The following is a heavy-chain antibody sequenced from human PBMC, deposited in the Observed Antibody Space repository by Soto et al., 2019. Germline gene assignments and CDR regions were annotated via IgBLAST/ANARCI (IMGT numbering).Heavy chain of an antibody. V-gene: IGHV1-3*01. Sequence: QVQLVQSGAEVKKPGASVKVSCKASGYTFTSYAMHRVRQAPGQRLEWMGWINAGNGNTKYSQKFQGRVTITRDTYESKAYMELSSLRSEDTAVYYCAMPELGTWFGARRFEYWGQGNLVTVSS. CDR3: AMPELGTWFGARRFEY. D-gene: IGHD3-10*01. CDR2: INAGNGNT. CDR1: GYTFTSYA. J-gene: IGHJ4*02.